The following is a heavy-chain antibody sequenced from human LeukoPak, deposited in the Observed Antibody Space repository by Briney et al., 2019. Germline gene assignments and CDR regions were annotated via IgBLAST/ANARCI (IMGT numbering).Heavy chain of an antibody. Sequence: GGSLRLSCAASGVTFSGYSMNWVRQAPGKGLEWVSSISSSSSYIYYADSVKGRFTISRDNAKNSLYLQMNSLRAEDTAVYYCARSYYYDSSGYYSGDAFDIWGQGTMVTVSS. CDR1: GVTFSGYS. J-gene: IGHJ3*02. CDR3: ARSYYYDSSGYYSGDAFDI. V-gene: IGHV3-21*01. D-gene: IGHD3-22*01. CDR2: ISSSSSYI.